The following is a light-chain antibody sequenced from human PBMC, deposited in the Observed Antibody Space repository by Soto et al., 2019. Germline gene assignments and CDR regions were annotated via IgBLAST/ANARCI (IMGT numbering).Light chain of an antibody. CDR3: SSYTSSSTLV. CDR1: SSDVGGYNY. V-gene: IGLV2-14*01. J-gene: IGLJ1*01. Sequence: QSALTQPASVSGSPGQSITISCTGTSSDVGGYNYVSWYQQHPGKAPKLMIYEVGNRPSGVSNRFSGSKSGDTASLTISGLQAEDGADYYCSSYTSSSTLVFGTGTKLTVL. CDR2: EVG.